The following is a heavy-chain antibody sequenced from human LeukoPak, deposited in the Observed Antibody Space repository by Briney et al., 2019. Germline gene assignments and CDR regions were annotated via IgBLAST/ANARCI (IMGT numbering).Heavy chain of an antibody. Sequence: GGSLRLSCAASGFTFSGSAMHWVRQASGKGLEWVGRIRSKANRYETSYGASGKGRFTNSRDDSTNTAYRQMNSLKTEDTAVYYCTRPGSGDAVYIWGQRTMVTVSS. D-gene: IGHD3-10*01. J-gene: IGHJ3*02. CDR1: GFTFSGSA. CDR2: IRSKANRYET. V-gene: IGHV3-73*01. CDR3: TRPGSGDAVYI.